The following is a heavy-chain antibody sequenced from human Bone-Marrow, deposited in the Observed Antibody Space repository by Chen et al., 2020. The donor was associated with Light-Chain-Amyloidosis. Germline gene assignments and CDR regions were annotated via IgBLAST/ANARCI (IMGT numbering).Heavy chain of an antibody. J-gene: IGHJ4*02. D-gene: IGHD1-26*01. CDR2: IYYSGST. CDR3: ARRVGATPFDY. Sequence: QLQLQESGPGLVKPSETLSFTCTVSGGSISSSSYYWGWIRQPPGKGLEWIGSIYYSGSTYYNPSLKSRVTISVDTSKNQFSLKLSSVTAADTAVYYCARRVGATPFDYWGQGSLVTVSS. CDR1: GGSISSSSYY. V-gene: IGHV4-39*01.